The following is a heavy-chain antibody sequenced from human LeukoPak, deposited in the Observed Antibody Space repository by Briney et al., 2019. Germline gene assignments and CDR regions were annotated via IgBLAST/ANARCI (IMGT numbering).Heavy chain of an antibody. CDR3: ARVSAWELYFDY. D-gene: IGHD1-26*01. Sequence: ASVKVSCKASGYTFTSYYMHWVQQAPGQGLEWMGIINPSGGSTSYAQKFQGRVTMTRDMSTSTVYMELSSLRSEDTAVYYCARVSAWELYFDYWGQRTLVTVSS. V-gene: IGHV1-46*01. CDR2: INPSGGST. CDR1: GYTFTSYY. J-gene: IGHJ4*02.